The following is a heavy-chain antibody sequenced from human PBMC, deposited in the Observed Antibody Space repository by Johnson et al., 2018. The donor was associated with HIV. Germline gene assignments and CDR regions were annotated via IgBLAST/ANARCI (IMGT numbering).Heavy chain of an antibody. V-gene: IGHV3-7*03. Sequence: VQLVESGGGLVQPGGSLRLSCAASGFTFSSYAMSWVRQAPGKGLEWVANIKQDGSEKYYVDSVKGRFTISRDNAKNSLYLQMNSLRAEDTAVYYCARDTSGEGRAFDIWGQGTMVTVSS. J-gene: IGHJ3*02. CDR1: GFTFSSYA. CDR2: IKQDGSEK. D-gene: IGHD3-10*01. CDR3: ARDTSGEGRAFDI.